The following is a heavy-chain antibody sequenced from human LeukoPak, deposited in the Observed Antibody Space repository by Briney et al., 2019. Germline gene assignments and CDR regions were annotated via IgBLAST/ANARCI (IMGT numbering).Heavy chain of an antibody. Sequence: GGSLRLSCVASGFTFSSHWMHWVRQAPGSGLVWVSRVNSDGSRTSYADSVKGRFTISRDNAKNTLYLQMNSLRAEDMAVCYCARERQYDMDVWGQGTTVTVSS. V-gene: IGHV3-74*01. CDR3: ARERQYDMDV. CDR2: VNSDGSRT. CDR1: GFTFSSHW. J-gene: IGHJ6*02.